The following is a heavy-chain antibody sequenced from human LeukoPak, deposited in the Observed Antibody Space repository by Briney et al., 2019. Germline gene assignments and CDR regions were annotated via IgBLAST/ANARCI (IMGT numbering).Heavy chain of an antibody. CDR3: ARHSSYDSSGQLGIDI. J-gene: IGHJ3*02. CDR1: XYW. Sequence: XYWXXXVRQMPGKGLXXXXIIYPADSDTTYSPSFQGQVTISADKSISTAYLQWSSLKASDTAMYYCARHSSYDSSGQLGIDIWGQGTMVTVSS. V-gene: IGHV5-51*01. CDR2: IYPADSDT. D-gene: IGHD3-22*01.